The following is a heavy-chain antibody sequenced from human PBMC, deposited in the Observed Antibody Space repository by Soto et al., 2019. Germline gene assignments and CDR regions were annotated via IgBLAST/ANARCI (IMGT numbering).Heavy chain of an antibody. CDR3: ARAYDSSGYYYHGDAFDI. Sequence: QVQLQESGPGLVKPSETLSLTCTVSGGSISSYYWSWIRQPPGKGLEWIGYIHYSGSTNYNPSLKGRVTISVDTSKNQFSLKLSSVTAADTAVYYCARAYDSSGYYYHGDAFDIWGQGTLVTVSS. J-gene: IGHJ3*02. V-gene: IGHV4-59*01. D-gene: IGHD3-22*01. CDR2: IHYSGST. CDR1: GGSISSYY.